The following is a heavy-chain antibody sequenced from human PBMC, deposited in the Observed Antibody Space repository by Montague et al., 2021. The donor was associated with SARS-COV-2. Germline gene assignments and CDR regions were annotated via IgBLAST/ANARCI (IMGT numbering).Heavy chain of an antibody. CDR2: INHSGST. Sequence: SETLSLTCAVYGGSFSGYYWSWIRQPPGKGLEWIGEINHSGSTNYNPSLKSRVTVSVDTSKNQFSLKLSPVTAADTAVYYCARPNSGWYRYFDLWGRGTLVTVSS. CDR3: ARPNSGWYRYFDL. V-gene: IGHV4-34*01. D-gene: IGHD6-19*01. J-gene: IGHJ2*01. CDR1: GGSFSGYY.